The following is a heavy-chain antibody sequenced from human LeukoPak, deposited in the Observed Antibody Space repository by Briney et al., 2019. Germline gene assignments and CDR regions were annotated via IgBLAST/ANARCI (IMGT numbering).Heavy chain of an antibody. CDR2: IYDSGST. V-gene: IGHV4-59*01. Sequence: ETLSLTCTVSGGSINSYYWSWIRQPPGKGLEWIGYIYDSGSTNYNPSLKSRVTISVDTSKNQFSLKLSSVTAADTAVYYCACLTTADAFDIWGQGTMVTVSS. J-gene: IGHJ3*02. D-gene: IGHD3-22*01. CDR3: ACLTTADAFDI. CDR1: GGSINSYY.